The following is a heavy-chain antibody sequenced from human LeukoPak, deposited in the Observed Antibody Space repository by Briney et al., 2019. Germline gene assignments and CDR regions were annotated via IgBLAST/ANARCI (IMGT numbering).Heavy chain of an antibody. CDR1: GYTFTGYY. J-gene: IGHJ3*02. CDR3: ARPRINCSGGSCYLGAFDI. D-gene: IGHD2-15*01. Sequence: ASVKVSCKTSGYTFTGYYIHWVRQAPGRGLEWMGWINSNSGDTNYAQSFQGKVTMTRDASITTAYMELNRLRSHDTAIYYCARPRINCSGGSCYLGAFDIWGQGTMVTVSS. CDR2: INSNSGDT. V-gene: IGHV1-2*02.